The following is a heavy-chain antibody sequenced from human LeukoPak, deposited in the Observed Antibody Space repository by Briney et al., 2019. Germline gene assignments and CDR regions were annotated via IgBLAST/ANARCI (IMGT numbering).Heavy chain of an antibody. V-gene: IGHV3-23*01. Sequence: PGGTLRLSCAASGFTFSSFGMSWVRQVPGKGLEWVSSISSGAGSTYYADSVKGRFTISRDNSKNTLYLQMNSLRAEDTAVYYCARDSYGSGSYSFDYWGQGTLVTVSS. D-gene: IGHD3-10*01. CDR3: ARDSYGSGSYSFDY. CDR2: ISSGAGST. CDR1: GFTFSSFG. J-gene: IGHJ4*02.